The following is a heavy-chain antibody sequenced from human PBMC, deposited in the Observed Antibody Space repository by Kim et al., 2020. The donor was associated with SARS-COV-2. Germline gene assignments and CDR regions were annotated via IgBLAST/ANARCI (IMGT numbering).Heavy chain of an antibody. CDR2: IYYSGRT. J-gene: IGHJ4*02. D-gene: IGHD5-18*01. CDR3: ARVGYRNGYSTYVDY. Sequence: SETLSLTCTVSGGSISSSTYYWGWIRQPPGKGLVWIATIYYSGRTFYNPSLKSRVTISVDTSKDQFSLKLSSVTAADTAVYYCARVGYRNGYSTYVDYWGQGTLGSVSS. V-gene: IGHV4-39*01. CDR1: GGSISSSTYY.